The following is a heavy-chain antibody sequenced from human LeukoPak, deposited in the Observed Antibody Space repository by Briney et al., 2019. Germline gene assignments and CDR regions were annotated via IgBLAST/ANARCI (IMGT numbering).Heavy chain of an antibody. D-gene: IGHD3-9*01. CDR3: ARDQGRLVTRNDYYYGMDV. Sequence: SETLSLTCIVSGYSISSGYYWGWIRQPPGKGLEWIGEIYHSGSTNYNPSLKSRVTISVDKSKNQFSLKLSSVTAADTAVYYCARDQGRLVTRNDYYYGMDVWGQGTTVTVSS. CDR1: GYSISSGYY. J-gene: IGHJ6*02. CDR2: IYHSGST. V-gene: IGHV4-38-2*02.